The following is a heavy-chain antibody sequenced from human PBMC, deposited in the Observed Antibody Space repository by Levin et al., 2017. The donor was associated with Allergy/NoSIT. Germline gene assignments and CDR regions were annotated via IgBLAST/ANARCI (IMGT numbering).Heavy chain of an antibody. Sequence: GESLKISCKTSGYTFTDNWVHWVRQAPGQGLEWMGWIVTYNGGTTFAPRFQGRVTMTRDTSISTVYMELSGLTSDDTAVYYWARGGSRHGFDIWGPGTMLTVSS. D-gene: IGHD1-26*01. CDR2: IVTYNGGT. CDR1: GYTFTDNW. J-gene: IGHJ3*02. CDR3: ARGGSRHGFDI. V-gene: IGHV1-2*02.